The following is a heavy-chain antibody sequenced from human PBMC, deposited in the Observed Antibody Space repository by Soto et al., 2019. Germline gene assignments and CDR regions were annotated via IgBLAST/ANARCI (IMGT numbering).Heavy chain of an antibody. CDR1: GFTFSSYG. CDR2: ISYDGSNK. D-gene: IGHD4-17*01. Sequence: GGSLRLSFAASGFTFSSYGMPWVRQAPGKGLEWVAVISYDGSNKYYADSVKGRFTISRDNSKNTLYLQMNSLRAEDTAVYYCAKASKVLSTTGIDYWGQGTLVTVSS. J-gene: IGHJ4*02. V-gene: IGHV3-30*18. CDR3: AKASKVLSTTGIDY.